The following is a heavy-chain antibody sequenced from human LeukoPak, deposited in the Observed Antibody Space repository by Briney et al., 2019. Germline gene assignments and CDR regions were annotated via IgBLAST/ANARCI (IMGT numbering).Heavy chain of an antibody. CDR3: ARALATRPVPLDY. J-gene: IGHJ4*02. CDR2: IRQDGSEK. CDR1: GFTFNNYW. V-gene: IGHV3-7*01. Sequence: GGSLRLSCAASGFTFNNYWMTWVRQAPGKGLEWVANIRQDGSEKYYVDSVKGRFTISRDNAKNSLYLQMNSLRADDTAVYYCARALATRPVPLDYWGQGTLLTVSS. D-gene: IGHD6-6*01.